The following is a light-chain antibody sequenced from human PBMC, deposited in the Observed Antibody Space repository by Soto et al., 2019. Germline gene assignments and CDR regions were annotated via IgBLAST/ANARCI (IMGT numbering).Light chain of an antibody. CDR1: SSDVGGHDY. CDR3: SSFTSTNTWV. J-gene: IGLJ3*02. CDR2: EAF. Sequence: QSALTQVASVSGSPGQSITISCTATSSDVGGHDYVSWYLQHPGKAPKLLIYEAFNRPSGVSDRFSGYKSGSTASLTISGLQAEDEGDYYCSSFTSTNTWVFGGGTKLTV. V-gene: IGLV2-14*01.